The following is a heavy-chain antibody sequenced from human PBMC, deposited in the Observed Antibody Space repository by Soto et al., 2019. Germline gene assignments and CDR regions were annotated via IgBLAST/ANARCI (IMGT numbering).Heavy chain of an antibody. CDR2: MYYSGST. D-gene: IGHD3-16*01. V-gene: IGHV4-39*01. CDR3: ASLRIPERPFDY. CDR1: GGSISSSSYY. Sequence: LSLTCTVSGGSISSSSYYWGWVRQPPGKGLEWIGSMYYSGSTYYNPSLKNRVTISVDTSKNRFSLKLSSVTAADTAVFYCASLRIPERPFDYWGQGTLVTVSS. J-gene: IGHJ4*02.